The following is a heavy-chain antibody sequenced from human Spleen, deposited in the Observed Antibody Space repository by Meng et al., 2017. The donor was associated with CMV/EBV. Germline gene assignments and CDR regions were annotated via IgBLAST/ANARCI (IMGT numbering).Heavy chain of an antibody. J-gene: IGHJ6*02. CDR3: ARDPSAVDSWYGGAYYYYYYGMDV. CDR1: GFTFSGYA. D-gene: IGHD6-13*01. V-gene: IGHV3-21*01. CDR2: ISSSSSYI. Sequence: GGSLRLSCAASGFTFSGYAIHWVRQAPGKGLEWVSSISSSSSYIYYADSVKGRFTISRDNAKNSLYLQMNSLRAEDTAAYYCARDPSAVDSWYGGAYYYYYYGMDVWGQGTTVTVSS.